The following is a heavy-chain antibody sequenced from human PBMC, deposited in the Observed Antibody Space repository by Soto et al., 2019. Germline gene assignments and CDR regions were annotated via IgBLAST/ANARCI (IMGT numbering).Heavy chain of an antibody. D-gene: IGHD3-10*01. CDR3: ARVGTPRSGSSLDY. V-gene: IGHV4-31*03. CDR1: GGSISSGGYY. CDR2: IYYSGST. Sequence: SETLSLTCTVSGGSISSGGYYWSWIRQHPGKGLEWIGYIYYSGSTYYNPSLKSRVTISVDTSKNQFSLKLSSVTAADTAVYYCARVGTPRSGSSLDYWGQGTLVTVSS. J-gene: IGHJ4*02.